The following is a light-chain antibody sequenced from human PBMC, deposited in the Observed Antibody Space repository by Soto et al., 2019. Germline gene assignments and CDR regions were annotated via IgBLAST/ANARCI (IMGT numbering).Light chain of an antibody. J-gene: IGKJ5*01. CDR3: QQYGSSPPIT. CDR2: GAS. CDR1: QSVSSSY. Sequence: EIVLTQSPGTLSLSPGERATLSCRAIQSVSSSYLAWYQQKPGQAPRLLIYGASSRATGIPDRFSGSGSGTDFTLTISRLEPEDFAVYYCQQYGSSPPITFGKGTRLEIK. V-gene: IGKV3-20*01.